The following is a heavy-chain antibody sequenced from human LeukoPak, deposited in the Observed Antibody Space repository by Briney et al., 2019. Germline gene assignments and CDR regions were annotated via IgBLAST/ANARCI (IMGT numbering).Heavy chain of an antibody. CDR1: AFTFRDYY. J-gene: IGHJ3*02. D-gene: IGHD5-12*01. Sequence: ASVIVSCKASAFTFRDYYVQGVRQVPGQGLEWVGWMYFNSGATRYAPKFQGRVTLTGDTSINTVYMELVSLGSDDTAMYYCAREGSSASGQDWYAFDIWGQETMVTVSS. V-gene: IGHV1-2*02. CDR3: AREGSSASGQDWYAFDI. CDR2: MYFNSGAT.